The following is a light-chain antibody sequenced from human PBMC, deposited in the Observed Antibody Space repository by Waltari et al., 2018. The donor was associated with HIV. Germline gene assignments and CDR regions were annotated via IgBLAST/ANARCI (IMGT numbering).Light chain of an antibody. J-gene: IGKJ4*01. CDR3: QQYYRTPLT. CDR2: WAS. CDR1: QTLLYTSNNKNY. Sequence: DILMTQSPDSLAVSLGERATINCKSSQTLLYTSNNKNYLAWYQHKPGQPPRLLIYWASTRQSGVPDRFSGSGSGTNFTLTINRLQTEDVATYYCQQYYRTPLTFGGGTKV. V-gene: IGKV4-1*01.